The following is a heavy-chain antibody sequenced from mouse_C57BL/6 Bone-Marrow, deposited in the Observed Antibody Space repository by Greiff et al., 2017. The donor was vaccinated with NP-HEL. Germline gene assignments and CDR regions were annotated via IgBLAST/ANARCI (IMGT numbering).Heavy chain of an antibody. CDR3: TTGGYYGFAWFAY. J-gene: IGHJ3*01. CDR1: GFNIKDDY. Sequence: VQLKESGAELVRPGASVKLSCTASGFNIKDDYMHWVKQRPEQGLEWIGWIDPANGDTEYASKFQGKATITADTSSNTAYLQLSSLTSEDTAVYYCTTGGYYGFAWFAYWGQGTLVTVSA. CDR2: IDPANGDT. V-gene: IGHV14-4*01. D-gene: IGHD1-1*01.